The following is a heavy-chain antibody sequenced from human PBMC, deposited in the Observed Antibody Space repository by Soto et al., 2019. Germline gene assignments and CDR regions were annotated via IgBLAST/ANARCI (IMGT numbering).Heavy chain of an antibody. J-gene: IGHJ4*02. CDR2: IYPGDSDT. CDR3: ARGTGYSSCRYFDY. D-gene: IGHD6-19*01. Sequence: LGASLKISCEASGYRFSNYWIAWVRQMPGKGLEWMGIIYPGDSDTRYSPSFEGQVTISADSSITTAYLQWSSLKASDIAVYYCARGTGYSSCRYFDYWGQGTLVTVSS. V-gene: IGHV5-51*01. CDR1: GYRFSNYW.